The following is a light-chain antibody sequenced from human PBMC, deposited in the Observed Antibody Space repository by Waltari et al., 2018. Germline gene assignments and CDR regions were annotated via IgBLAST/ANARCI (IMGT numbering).Light chain of an antibody. J-gene: IGKJ1*01. CDR2: WAS. Sequence: DIVMTQSLHSLAVSLGERATINCQSSQGLLYTSTNKDYLAWYQQKSGQPPILLMSWASTRQSGVPDRFSGSGSGTDFTLTISGLQAEDVAVYYCQQFYSRPWTFGQGTKVEI. V-gene: IGKV4-1*01. CDR1: QGLLYTSTNKDY. CDR3: QQFYSRPWT.